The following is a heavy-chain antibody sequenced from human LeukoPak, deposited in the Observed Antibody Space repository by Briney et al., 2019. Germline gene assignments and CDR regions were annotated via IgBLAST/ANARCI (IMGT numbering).Heavy chain of an antibody. V-gene: IGHV1-69*01. D-gene: IGHD6-19*01. Sequence: SVKVSCKASGGTFSSYAISWVRQAPGQGLEWMGGIIPIFGTANYAQKFQGRVTITADESTSTAYMELSSLRSEDTAVYYCAAVAGPTDFGGFDYWGQGTQVTVSS. CDR3: AAVAGPTDFGGFDY. CDR2: IIPIFGTA. J-gene: IGHJ4*02. CDR1: GGTFSSYA.